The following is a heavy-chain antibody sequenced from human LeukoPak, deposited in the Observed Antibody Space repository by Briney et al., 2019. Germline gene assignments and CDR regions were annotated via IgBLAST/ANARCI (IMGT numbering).Heavy chain of an antibody. J-gene: IGHJ4*02. CDR3: ARRNLGATAEY. D-gene: IGHD1-26*01. CDR2: ITTNGKTE. CDR1: GFTFTNYY. Sequence: PGGSLRLSCAASGFTFTNYYMSWIRQAPGKGLEWVSFITTNGKTEYNADSVKGRFTIARDNAKTSLYLQMNSLRAEDTAVYYCARRNLGATAEYWGQGTLVTVSS. V-gene: IGHV3-11*01.